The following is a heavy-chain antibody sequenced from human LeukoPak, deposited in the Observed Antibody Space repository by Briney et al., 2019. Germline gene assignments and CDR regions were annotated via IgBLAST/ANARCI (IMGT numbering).Heavy chain of an antibody. CDR1: GYSFTNFW. CDR2: SYPGDSDT. Sequence: GESLKISCKGSGYSFTNFWIGWVRQMRGKGLEWIGISYPGDSDTRYSPSFQGQVTISADKSISTSYLQWSSLQASDTAMYYCARGHSNGYYSGYWGQGTLVTVSS. J-gene: IGHJ4*02. D-gene: IGHD3-22*01. CDR3: ARGHSNGYYSGY. V-gene: IGHV5-51*01.